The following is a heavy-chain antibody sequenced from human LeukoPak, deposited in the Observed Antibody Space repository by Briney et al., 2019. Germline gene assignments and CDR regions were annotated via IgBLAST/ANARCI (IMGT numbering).Heavy chain of an antibody. CDR1: GGSISSYY. J-gene: IGHJ5*02. V-gene: IGHV4-59*01. CDR2: IYYSGST. D-gene: IGHD3-3*01. Sequence: PSETLSLTCTVSGGSISSYYWSWIRQPPGKGLEWIGDIYYSGSTNYNPSLKSRVTISVDTSKNQFSLKLSSVTAADTAVYCCARAFYDLWSGPNWFDPWGQGTLVTVSS. CDR3: ARAFYDLWSGPNWFDP.